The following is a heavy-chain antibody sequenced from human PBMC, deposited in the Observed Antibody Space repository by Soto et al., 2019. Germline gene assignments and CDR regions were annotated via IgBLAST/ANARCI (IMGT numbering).Heavy chain of an antibody. D-gene: IGHD2-8*01. J-gene: IGHJ4*02. CDR2: ISGSGSYI. Sequence: KPVGSLRLSCAASGFTFRTYSMNWVRQAPGKGLEWVSSISGSGSYIYHADSVKGRFTISRDNAKNSLYLQMNSLRAEDTAIYYCARDLMSGNSIDFDYWGQGTLVTVSS. CDR1: GFTFRTYS. CDR3: ARDLMSGNSIDFDY. V-gene: IGHV3-21*01.